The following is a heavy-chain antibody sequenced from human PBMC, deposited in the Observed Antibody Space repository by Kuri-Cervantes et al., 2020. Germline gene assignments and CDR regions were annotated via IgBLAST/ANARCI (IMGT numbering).Heavy chain of an antibody. V-gene: IGHV4-31*02. CDR3: ARLRGSGWYSPGLYDH. CDR1: GGSISSGGYY. Sequence: LRLTCTVSGGSISSGGYYWSWIRQHPGKGLEWIGYIYYSGSTYYNPSLKSRVTISVDTSKNQFSLKLSSVTAADTAVYYCARLRGSGWYSPGLYDHWGQGTLVTASS. J-gene: IGHJ4*02. CDR2: IYYSGST. D-gene: IGHD6-19*01.